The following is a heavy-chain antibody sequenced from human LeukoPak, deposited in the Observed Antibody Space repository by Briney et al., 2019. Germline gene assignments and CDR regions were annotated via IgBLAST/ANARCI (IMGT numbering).Heavy chain of an antibody. V-gene: IGHV3-33*01. D-gene: IGHD2-15*01. Sequence: GRSLRLSCAASGFTFSSYGMHWVRQAPGKGLEWVAVIWYDGSNKYYADSVKGRFTISRDNSKNTLYLQMNSLRAEDTAAYYCARAPGYCSGGSCSDYWGQGTLVTVSS. J-gene: IGHJ4*02. CDR2: IWYDGSNK. CDR1: GFTFSSYG. CDR3: ARAPGYCSGGSCSDY.